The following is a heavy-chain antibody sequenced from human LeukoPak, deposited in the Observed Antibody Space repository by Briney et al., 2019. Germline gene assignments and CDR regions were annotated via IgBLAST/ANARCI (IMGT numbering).Heavy chain of an antibody. CDR1: GYTFTSYG. V-gene: IGHV1-18*01. CDR3: ARDGPEMATNDYYYYYMDV. CDR2: ISAYNGNT. Sequence: ASVKLSCKASGYTFTSYGISWVRHPPGQGIEWMGWISAYNGNTNYAQKLQGRVTMTTDTSTSTAYMELRSLRSDDTAVYYCARDGPEMATNDYYYYYMDVWGKGTTVTVSS. D-gene: IGHD5-24*01. J-gene: IGHJ6*03.